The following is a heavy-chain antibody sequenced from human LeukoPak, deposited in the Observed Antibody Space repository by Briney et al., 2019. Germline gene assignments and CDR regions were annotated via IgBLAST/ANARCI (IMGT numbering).Heavy chain of an antibody. Sequence: GGSLRLSCAASGFTFNSYSMNWVRQAPGKGLEWVSYISSSSSTIYYADSVKGRFTISRDNAKNSLYLQMNSLRAEDMALYYCAKGGGGTNYYYMDVWGKGTTVTVSS. J-gene: IGHJ6*03. V-gene: IGHV3-48*01. CDR1: GFTFNSYS. D-gene: IGHD1-1*01. CDR3: AKGGGGTNYYYMDV. CDR2: ISSSSSTI.